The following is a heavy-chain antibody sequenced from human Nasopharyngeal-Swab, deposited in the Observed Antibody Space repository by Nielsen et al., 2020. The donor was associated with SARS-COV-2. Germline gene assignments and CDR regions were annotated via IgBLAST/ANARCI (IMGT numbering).Heavy chain of an antibody. J-gene: IGHJ4*02. D-gene: IGHD1-26*01. V-gene: IGHV3-30*03. Sequence: VGSLRLSCAASGFTFSSYGMHWVRQAPGKGLEWVAVISYDGSNKYYADSVKGRFTISRDNSKNTLYLQMNSLRAEDTAVYYCARGSGSYKEILFDYWGQGTLVTVS. CDR3: ARGSGSYKEILFDY. CDR2: ISYDGSNK. CDR1: GFTFSSYG.